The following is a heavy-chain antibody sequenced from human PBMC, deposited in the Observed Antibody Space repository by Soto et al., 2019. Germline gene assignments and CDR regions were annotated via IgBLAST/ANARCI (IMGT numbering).Heavy chain of an antibody. V-gene: IGHV3-33*01. CDR2: IWYDGTNK. D-gene: IGHD3-22*01. J-gene: IGHJ5*02. CDR1: GFTFTSYG. CDR3: TRDTTYFEISGFPWGDH. Sequence: QVQLVESGGGVVQPGRSLRLSCAASGFTFTSYGMHWVRQAPGKGLEWVAFIWYDGTNKYYADSVKGRFTISRDNSRSSLYLQMNSLRTEDTAVYYCTRDTTYFEISGFPWGDHWGQGTLVTVSS.